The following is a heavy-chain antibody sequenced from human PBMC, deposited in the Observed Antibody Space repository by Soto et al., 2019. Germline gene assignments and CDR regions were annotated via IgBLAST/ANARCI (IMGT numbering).Heavy chain of an antibody. J-gene: IGHJ5*02. Sequence: QVQLVQSGAEVKKPGASVKVSCKISGYTLTELSMHWVRQAPGKGLEWMGGFDPEDGETIYAQKFQGRVTMTEDTSTATAYMELSSLRSEDTAVYYCATVRITMVRGVIIRFRNWFDPWGQGTLVTVSS. CDR2: FDPEDGET. D-gene: IGHD3-10*01. CDR1: GYTLTELS. CDR3: ATVRITMVRGVIIRFRNWFDP. V-gene: IGHV1-24*01.